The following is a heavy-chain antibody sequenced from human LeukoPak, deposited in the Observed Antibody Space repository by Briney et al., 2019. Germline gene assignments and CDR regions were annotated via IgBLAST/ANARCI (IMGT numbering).Heavy chain of an antibody. V-gene: IGHV5-51*01. CDR3: ARARYNWNSPPDY. D-gene: IGHD1-1*01. CDR1: GYSFTSYW. J-gene: IGHJ4*02. CDR2: IYPGDSDT. Sequence: GESLKISCKVSGYSFTSYWFGWVRQMPGKGPEWLGIIYPGDSDTRYSPSFQGQVTISADKSISTAYLQWSSLKASDTAIYYCARARYNWNSPPDYWGQGTLVTVSS.